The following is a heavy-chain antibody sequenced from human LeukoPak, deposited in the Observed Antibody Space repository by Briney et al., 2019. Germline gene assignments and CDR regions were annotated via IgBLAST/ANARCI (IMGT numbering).Heavy chain of an antibody. V-gene: IGHV3-23*01. D-gene: IGHD2-8*02. CDR3: VKDLPARVWYS. CDR1: GFTFNHY. J-gene: IGHJ4*02. CDR2: ITTSGDYT. Sequence: GGSLRLSCVGSGFTFNHYLAWVRQSPGLGLEWVSAITTSGDYTYYTDSVKGRSTISRDNSKNTLYLQMNNLRAEDTAIYYCVKDLPARVWYSWGQGTLVTVSS.